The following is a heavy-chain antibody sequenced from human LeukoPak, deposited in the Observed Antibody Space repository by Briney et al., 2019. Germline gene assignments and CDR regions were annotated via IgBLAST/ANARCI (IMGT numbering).Heavy chain of an antibody. Sequence: SETLSLTCAVYGGSFSGYYWSWIRQPPGKGLEWIGEINHSGSTNYNPSLKSRVTISVDTSKNQFSLKLSSVTAADTAVYYCARDRFLGTAYYYGMDVWGQGTTVTVPS. D-gene: IGHD2-21*02. CDR3: ARDRFLGTAYYYGMDV. V-gene: IGHV4-34*01. CDR1: GGSFSGYY. CDR2: INHSGST. J-gene: IGHJ6*02.